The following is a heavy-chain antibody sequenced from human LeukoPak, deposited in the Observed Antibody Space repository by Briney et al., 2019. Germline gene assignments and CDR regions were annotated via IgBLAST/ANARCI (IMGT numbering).Heavy chain of an antibody. J-gene: IGHJ4*02. D-gene: IGHD6-19*01. V-gene: IGHV1-2*02. Sequence: ASVKASCKASGYTFTGYYMHWVRQAPGQGLEWMGWINPNSGGTNYAQKFQGRVTMTRDTSISTAYMELSRLRSDDTAVYYCARDRYSSGWYVGIDYWGQGTLVTVSS. CDR1: GYTFTGYY. CDR3: ARDRYSSGWYVGIDY. CDR2: INPNSGGT.